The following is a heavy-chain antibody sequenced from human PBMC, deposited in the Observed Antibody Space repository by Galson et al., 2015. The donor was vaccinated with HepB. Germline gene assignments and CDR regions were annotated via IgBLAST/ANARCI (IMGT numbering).Heavy chain of an antibody. CDR1: GFTFSSYA. CDR2: ISYDGSNK. D-gene: IGHD5-12*01. J-gene: IGHJ4*02. CDR3: ARDREYSGYDEYYFDY. V-gene: IGHV3-30*04. Sequence: SLRLSCAASGFTFSSYAMHWVRQAPGKGLEWVAVISYDGSNKYYADSVKGRFTISRDNSKNTPYLQMNSLRAEDTAVYYCARDREYSGYDEYYFDYWGQGTLVTVSS.